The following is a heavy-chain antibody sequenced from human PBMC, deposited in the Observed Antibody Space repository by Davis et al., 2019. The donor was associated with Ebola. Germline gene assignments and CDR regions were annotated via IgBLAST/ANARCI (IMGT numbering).Heavy chain of an antibody. CDR2: ISGSGGST. Sequence: GESLKISCAASGFTVSSNYMSWVRQAPGKGLEWVSAISGSGGSTYYADSVKGRFTISRDNSKNTLYLQMNSLRAEDTAVYYCAREGDYYDSSGYPSFDYWGQGTLVTVSS. CDR3: AREGDYYDSSGYPSFDY. J-gene: IGHJ4*02. D-gene: IGHD3-22*01. CDR1: GFTVSSNY. V-gene: IGHV3-23*01.